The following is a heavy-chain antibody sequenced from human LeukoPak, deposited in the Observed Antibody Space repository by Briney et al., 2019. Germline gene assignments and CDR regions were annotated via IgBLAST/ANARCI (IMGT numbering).Heavy chain of an antibody. CDR1: GFTFSNYV. D-gene: IGHD3-22*01. CDR2: IDANAVGT. V-gene: IGHV3-23*01. J-gene: IGHJ4*02. Sequence: PGGSLRLSCAASGFTFSNYVMNWVRQAQGKGLEWVSTIDANAVGTYYADSVKGRFTISRDNSKNTLYLQMSSLRAEDTAVYYCAKRVQYDDSHYCIFDYWGQGTLVTVSS. CDR3: AKRVQYDDSHYCIFDY.